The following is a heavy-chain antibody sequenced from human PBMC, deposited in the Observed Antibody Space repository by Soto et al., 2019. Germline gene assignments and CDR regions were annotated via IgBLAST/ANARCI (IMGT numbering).Heavy chain of an antibody. CDR2: IWYDGSNK. D-gene: IGHD6-19*01. Sequence: QVQLVESGGGVGQPGRSLRLSCAASGFTFSSYGMHWVRQAPGKGLEWVAVIWYDGSNKYYADSVKGRFTISRDNSKNTLYLQLNSLRAEDTAVYYCASVHSSGPFDPWGQGTLVTVSS. CDR1: GFTFSSYG. J-gene: IGHJ5*02. V-gene: IGHV3-33*01. CDR3: ASVHSSGPFDP.